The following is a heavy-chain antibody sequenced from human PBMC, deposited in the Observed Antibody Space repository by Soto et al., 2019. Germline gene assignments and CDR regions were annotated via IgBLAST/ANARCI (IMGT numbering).Heavy chain of an antibody. J-gene: IGHJ4*02. Sequence: PSETLSLTCTVSGGSISSGDYYWSWIRQPPGKGLEWIGYIYYSGSTKYNPSLKSRVTISVDTSKNQFSLKLSSVTAADTAVYYCARSGGGLELFSFPTFDYWGQGTLVTVSS. V-gene: IGHV4-61*08. CDR1: GGSISSGDYY. CDR3: ARSGGGLELFSFPTFDY. D-gene: IGHD1-7*01. CDR2: IYYSGST.